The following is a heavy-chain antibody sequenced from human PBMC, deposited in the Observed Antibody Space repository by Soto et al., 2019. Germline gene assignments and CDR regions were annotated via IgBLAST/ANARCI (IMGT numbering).Heavy chain of an antibody. D-gene: IGHD1-1*01. J-gene: IGHJ5*02. Sequence: QVQLVESGGSVVQPGRSLRLSCAASGFTFSSYAMHWVRQAPGKGLEWVAVISYDGSNKYYADSVKGRFTISRDNSKNTLYLQMNSLRAEDTAVYYCARPAVRLNYWFDPWGQGTLVTVSS. CDR1: GFTFSSYA. CDR2: ISYDGSNK. V-gene: IGHV3-30-3*01. CDR3: ARPAVRLNYWFDP.